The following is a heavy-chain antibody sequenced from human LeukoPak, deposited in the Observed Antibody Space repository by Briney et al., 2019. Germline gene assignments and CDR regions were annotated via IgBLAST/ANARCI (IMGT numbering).Heavy chain of an antibody. Sequence: GGSLRLSCAASGFTFSSYGMSWVRQAPGKGLEWVSVISGSGGSTYYADSVKGRFTISRDNSKNTLYLQMNSLRAEDTAVYYCAKELSSDYVWGSYRPQDAFDIWGQGTMVTVSS. CDR2: ISGSGGST. CDR3: AKELSSDYVWGSYRPQDAFDI. J-gene: IGHJ3*02. D-gene: IGHD3-16*02. V-gene: IGHV3-23*01. CDR1: GFTFSSYG.